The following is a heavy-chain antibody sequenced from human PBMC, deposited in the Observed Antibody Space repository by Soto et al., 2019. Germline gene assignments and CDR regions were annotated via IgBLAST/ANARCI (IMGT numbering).Heavy chain of an antibody. J-gene: IGHJ4*02. CDR2: MSGTAGNT. CDR1: GFTFSNYA. V-gene: IGHV3-23*01. D-gene: IGHD3-10*01. CDR3: AKKYYFGSGSYVFYFDY. Sequence: EVQLLESGGGSVQPGGSLRLSCAASGFTFSNYAMTWVRQAPGKGLEWVSTMSGTAGNTYYADSVKGRFTISRDNSKNTQYLHMNSLRAEDTAVYYCAKKYYFGSGSYVFYFDYWGQGTLVTVSS.